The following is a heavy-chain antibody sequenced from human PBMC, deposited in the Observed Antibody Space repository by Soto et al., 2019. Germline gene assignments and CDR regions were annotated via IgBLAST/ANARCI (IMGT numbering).Heavy chain of an antibody. CDR1: GFTFSSYS. CDR2: ISSSSSYI. CDR3: AREIGVYDYVWGSYRHPVFEGMDV. D-gene: IGHD3-16*02. V-gene: IGHV3-21*01. Sequence: GGSLRLSCAASGFTFSSYSMNWVRQAPGKGLEWVSSISSSSSYIYYADSVKGRFTISRDNAKNSLYLQMNSLRAEDTAVYYCAREIGVYDYVWGSYRHPVFEGMDVWGQGTTVTVSS. J-gene: IGHJ6*02.